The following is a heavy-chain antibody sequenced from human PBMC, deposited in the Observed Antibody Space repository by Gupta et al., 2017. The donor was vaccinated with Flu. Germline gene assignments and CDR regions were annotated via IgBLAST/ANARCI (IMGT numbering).Heavy chain of an antibody. CDR3: ATSQAHYYASGTKWYFDL. CDR2: IIPGFGKA. D-gene: IGHD3-10*01. V-gene: IGHV1-69*06. J-gene: IGHJ2*01. CDR1: GGIFSNYV. Sequence: QVPLVQSGAAVKKPGSSVTVPCKASGGIFSNYVFSWVRQAPGQGLEWMGGIIPGFGKADLAQRFQGRVTITADKSTTTVHMELSRLRSEDTAVYYGATSQAHYYASGTKWYFDLWGRGTLVTVSS.